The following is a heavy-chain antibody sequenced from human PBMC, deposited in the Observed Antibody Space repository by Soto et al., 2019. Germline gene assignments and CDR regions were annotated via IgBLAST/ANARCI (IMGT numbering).Heavy chain of an antibody. Sequence: QVQLVESGGGVVQPGRSLRLSCAASGFTFSSYGMHWVRQAPGKGLEWVAVISYDGSNKYYADSVKGRFTISRDNSKNTLYLQMNSLRAEDTAVYYCAKNIVVVVAAPDYWGQGTLVTVSS. CDR2: ISYDGSNK. D-gene: IGHD2-15*01. V-gene: IGHV3-30*18. CDR3: AKNIVVVVAAPDY. J-gene: IGHJ4*02. CDR1: GFTFSSYG.